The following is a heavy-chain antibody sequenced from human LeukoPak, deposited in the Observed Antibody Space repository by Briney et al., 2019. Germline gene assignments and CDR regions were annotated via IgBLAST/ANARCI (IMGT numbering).Heavy chain of an antibody. D-gene: IGHD3-16*01. V-gene: IGHV3-74*01. CDR2: INSDGSST. CDR1: GFTFSSYW. Sequence: GGSLRLSCAASGFTFSSYWMHWVRQAPGKGLVWVSRINSDGSSTSYADSVKGRFTISRDNAKNTLYLQMNSLRAEDTAVYYCAGGVLDGSFDYWGQGTLVTASS. J-gene: IGHJ4*02. CDR3: AGGVLDGSFDY.